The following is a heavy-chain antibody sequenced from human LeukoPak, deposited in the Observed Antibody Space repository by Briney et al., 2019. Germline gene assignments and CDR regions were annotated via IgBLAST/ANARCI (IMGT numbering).Heavy chain of an antibody. J-gene: IGHJ5*01. CDR2: IWSDATNM. CDR1: GFTFSHYG. D-gene: IGHD4-11*01. V-gene: IGHV3-33*03. CDR3: AKDAQRGFDYSNSLES. Sequence: PGRSLRLSCATSGFTFSHYGMHWVRQAPGKGLEWLAVIWSDATNMYYGDSVKGRFTISRDNSRKTLYLQMNSLRVEDTAVYYCAKDAQRGFDYSNSLESWGQGTLVTVSS.